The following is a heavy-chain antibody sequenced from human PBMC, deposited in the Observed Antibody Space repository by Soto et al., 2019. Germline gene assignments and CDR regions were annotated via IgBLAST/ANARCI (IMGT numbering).Heavy chain of an antibody. Sequence: VQWVESGGGEVQPGRSLRLSCAASGFKYTDFALHWVRQAPGKGLEWVAIISYDGSDKYYADSVKGRFVISRDNPKNTLYLEMNSLSPEDTAVYFCARRAWDSYYAIDVWGQGTKVTVFS. CDR2: ISYDGSDK. J-gene: IGHJ6*01. D-gene: IGHD3-22*01. CDR3: ARRAWDSYYAIDV. CDR1: GFKYTDFA. V-gene: IGHV3-30*09.